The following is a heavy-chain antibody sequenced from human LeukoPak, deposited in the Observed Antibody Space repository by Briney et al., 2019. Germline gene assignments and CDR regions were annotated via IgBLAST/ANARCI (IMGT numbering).Heavy chain of an antibody. Sequence: PGGSLRLSCAASGFSFSSYAMSWVRQAPGKGLELVSSMSGSGGSTYYADSVKGRLTISRDNSKNTLHLQMNSLRAEDTAIYYCAKDLVSGSFYGPFGYWGQGTPVTVSS. CDR2: MSGSGGST. CDR1: GFSFSSYA. V-gene: IGHV3-23*01. CDR3: AKDLVSGSFYGPFGY. D-gene: IGHD1-26*01. J-gene: IGHJ4*02.